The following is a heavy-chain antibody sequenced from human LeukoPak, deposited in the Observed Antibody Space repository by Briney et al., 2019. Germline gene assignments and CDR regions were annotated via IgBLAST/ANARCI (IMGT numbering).Heavy chain of an antibody. Sequence: SETLSLTCTVSGGSISSSNWWSWVRQPPGKGLEWIGERHHGGTINYNPSLKSRITISLDTAKNQFSLTLTSVTAADTAVYYCAASSGWWRLDSWGQGTLVTVSS. D-gene: IGHD6-19*01. J-gene: IGHJ4*02. V-gene: IGHV4-4*02. CDR3: AASSGWWRLDS. CDR2: RHHGGTI. CDR1: GGSISSSNW.